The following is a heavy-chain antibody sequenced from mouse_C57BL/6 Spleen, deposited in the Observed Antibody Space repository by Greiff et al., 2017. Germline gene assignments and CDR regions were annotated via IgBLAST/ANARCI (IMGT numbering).Heavy chain of an antibody. CDR3: ARSTGTAVFDY. Sequence: EVQLVESGGDLVKPGGSLKLSCAASGFPFSSYGMSWVRQTPDKRLEWVATISSGGSYTYYPDSVKGRFTISRDNAKNTLYLQMSSLKSEDTAMYYCARSTGTAVFDYWGQGTTLTVSS. CDR2: ISSGGSYT. CDR1: GFPFSSYG. D-gene: IGHD4-1*02. V-gene: IGHV5-6*01. J-gene: IGHJ2*01.